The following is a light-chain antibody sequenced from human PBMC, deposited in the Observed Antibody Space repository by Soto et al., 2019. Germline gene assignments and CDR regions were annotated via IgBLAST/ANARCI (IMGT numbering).Light chain of an antibody. CDR2: DAS. CDR3: QHSISNPYT. V-gene: IGKV1-5*01. Sequence: DIPMTQFPSTLSASVGARVPITCRASQTTNTWLAWYQQKPGTAPKLLIYDASSLEGGAPSMFSASGSGTEFPLTVYTPQPDDLAAYNCQHSISNPYTFSQGTKVEIK. J-gene: IGKJ2*01. CDR1: QTTNTW.